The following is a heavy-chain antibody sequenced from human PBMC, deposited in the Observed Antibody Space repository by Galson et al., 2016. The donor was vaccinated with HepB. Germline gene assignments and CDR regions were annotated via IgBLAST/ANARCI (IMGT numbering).Heavy chain of an antibody. V-gene: IGHV4-39*06. CDR1: GDSISNTYYY. CDR2: INYSGST. Sequence: SETLSLTCSVSGDSISNTYYYWGWIRQTPGKGLAWMGSINYSGSTYYNPSRKSRLTMSQDTSKNQLDMKLYSVTAADTALYYCARLGGAYTRGGMDVWGQGVTVTVSS. J-gene: IGHJ6*02. D-gene: IGHD3-16*01. CDR3: ARLGGAYTRGGMDV.